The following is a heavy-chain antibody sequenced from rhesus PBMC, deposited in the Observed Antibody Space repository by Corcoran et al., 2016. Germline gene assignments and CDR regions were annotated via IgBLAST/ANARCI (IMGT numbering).Heavy chain of an antibody. CDR1: GGSISSSNG. D-gene: IGHD6-25*01. V-gene: IGHV4-93*02. CDR2: ISGSGGRT. CDR3: ARPQYGGSWNGFDV. J-gene: IGHJ5-1*01. Sequence: QVQLQESGPAVVKPSETLSLTCAVSGGSISSSNGWRRIRQPPGKGLEWIGGISGSGGRTQSRPSLTSRVTISIATATNQFSLKLSSVSPSDAAVYYCARPQYGGSWNGFDVWGPGVLVTVSS.